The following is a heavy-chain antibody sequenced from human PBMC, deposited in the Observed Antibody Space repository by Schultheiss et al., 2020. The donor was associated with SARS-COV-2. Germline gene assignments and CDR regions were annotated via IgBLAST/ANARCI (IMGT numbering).Heavy chain of an antibody. CDR1: GFTFSSYG. Sequence: GGSLRLSCAASGFTFSSYGMHWVRQAPGKGLEWVAVIWYDGSNKYYADSVKGRFTISRDNAKNSLYLQMNSLRDEDTAVYYCARGGGWYALYWGQGTLVTVSS. D-gene: IGHD6-19*01. CDR3: ARGGGWYALY. J-gene: IGHJ4*02. CDR2: IWYDGSNK. V-gene: IGHV3-33*01.